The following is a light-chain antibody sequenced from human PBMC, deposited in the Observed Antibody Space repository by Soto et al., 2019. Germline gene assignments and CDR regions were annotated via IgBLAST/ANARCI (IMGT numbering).Light chain of an antibody. CDR1: QSVSSY. Sequence: EIVLPQSPATLSLSPGERATLSCRASQSVSSYLAWYQQKPGQAPRLPIYDASNRATGIPARFSGSGSGTDFPLTISSLAPEDFAVYYCQHRSNWTLTFGQGTKVDIK. J-gene: IGKJ1*01. CDR2: DAS. V-gene: IGKV3-11*01. CDR3: QHRSNWTLT.